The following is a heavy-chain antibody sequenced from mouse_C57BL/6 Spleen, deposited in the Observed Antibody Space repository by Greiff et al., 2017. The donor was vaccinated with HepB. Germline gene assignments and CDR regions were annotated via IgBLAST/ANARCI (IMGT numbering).Heavy chain of an antibody. CDR1: GYSFTDYN. CDR3: ARATMVTRYYVDY. J-gene: IGHJ2*01. V-gene: IGHV1-39*01. D-gene: IGHD2-2*01. CDR2: INPNYGTT. Sequence: VQLQQSGPELVKPGASVKISCKASGYSFTDYNMNWVQQSNGKSLEWIGVINPNYGTTSYNQKFKGKATLTVDQSSSTAYMQLNSLTSEDSAVYNCARATMVTRYYVDYWGQGTTLTVSS.